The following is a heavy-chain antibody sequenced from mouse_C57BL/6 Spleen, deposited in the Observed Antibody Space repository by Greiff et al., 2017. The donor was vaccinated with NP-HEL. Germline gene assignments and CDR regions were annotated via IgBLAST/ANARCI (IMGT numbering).Heavy chain of an antibody. CDR3: ARGGTVVATPFAY. Sequence: EVMLVESEGGLVQPGSSMKLSCTASGFTFSDYYMAWVRQVPEKGLEWVANINYDGSSTYYLDSLKSRFIISRDNAKNILYLQMSSLKSEDTATYYCARGGTVVATPFAYWGQGTLVTVSA. D-gene: IGHD1-1*01. V-gene: IGHV5-16*01. CDR2: INYDGSST. CDR1: GFTFSDYY. J-gene: IGHJ3*01.